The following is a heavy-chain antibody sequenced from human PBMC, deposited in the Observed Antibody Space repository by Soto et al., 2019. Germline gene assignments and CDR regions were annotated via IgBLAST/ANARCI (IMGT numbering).Heavy chain of an antibody. D-gene: IGHD5-18*01. Sequence: GGSLRLSCAASGFTFSSYTMSWVRQAPGKGLEWVSAISGSGGSTYYADSVKGRFTISRDNSKNTLYLQMNSLRAEDTAVYYCAKDLRAIQLWLTSSPRWFDPWGQGTLVTVSS. CDR3: AKDLRAIQLWLTSSPRWFDP. V-gene: IGHV3-23*01. CDR2: ISGSGGST. CDR1: GFTFSSYT. J-gene: IGHJ5*02.